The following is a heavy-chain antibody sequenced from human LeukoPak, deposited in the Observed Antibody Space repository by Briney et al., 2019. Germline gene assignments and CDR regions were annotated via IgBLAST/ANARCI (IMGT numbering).Heavy chain of an antibody. Sequence: PGGSLRLSCAASGFTFSSYSMNWVRQAPGKGLEWVSSISSSSSYIYYADSVKGRFTIPRDNAKNSLCLQMNSLRAEDTAVYYCARGAPYCSSTSCYNYWGQGTLVTVSS. CDR1: GFTFSSYS. CDR3: ARGAPYCSSTSCYNY. V-gene: IGHV3-21*01. J-gene: IGHJ4*02. D-gene: IGHD2-2*02. CDR2: ISSSSSYI.